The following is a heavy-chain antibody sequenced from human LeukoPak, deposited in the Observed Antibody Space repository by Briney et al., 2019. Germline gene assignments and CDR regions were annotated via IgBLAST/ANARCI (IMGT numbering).Heavy chain of an antibody. CDR3: TRVPRESYSH. CDR2: INPNSGNT. Sequence: GAPVKVSCKASGYTFTSHDINWVRQATGQGLEWVEYINPNSGNTGYAQKFQGRVTLTRDTSTNTAYMELTSLRSEDTAVYYCTRVPRESYSHWGQGTLVTVSS. J-gene: IGHJ4*02. CDR1: GYTFTSHD. V-gene: IGHV1-8*01. D-gene: IGHD1-26*01.